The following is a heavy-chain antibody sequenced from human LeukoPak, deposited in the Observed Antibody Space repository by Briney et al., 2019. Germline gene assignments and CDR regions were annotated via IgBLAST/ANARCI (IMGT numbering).Heavy chain of an antibody. D-gene: IGHD6-19*01. J-gene: IGHJ4*02. CDR2: IYYSGST. V-gene: IGHV4-59*12. Sequence: PSETLSLTCTVSGDSISSYYWNWIRQPPGKGLEWIGYIYYSGSTNYNPSLKSRVTISVDTSKNQFSLKLSSVTAADTAVYYCAKDSGYSSGYPRLFDYWGQGTLVTVSS. CDR1: GDSISSYY. CDR3: AKDSGYSSGYPRLFDY.